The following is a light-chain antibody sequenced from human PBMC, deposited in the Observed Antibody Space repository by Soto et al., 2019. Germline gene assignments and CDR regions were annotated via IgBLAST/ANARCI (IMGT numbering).Light chain of an antibody. CDR3: AAWDDSLNGYV. V-gene: IGLV1-44*01. CDR2: NNN. Sequence: QSVLAQPPSASGTPGQRVTSSCSGSSSNIGTNTVNWYQQLPGTAPKLLIYNNNQRPSGVPDRFSGSKSGTSASLAISGLQSDIEADYYCAAWDDSLNGYVFGIGTK. CDR1: SSNIGTNT. J-gene: IGLJ1*01.